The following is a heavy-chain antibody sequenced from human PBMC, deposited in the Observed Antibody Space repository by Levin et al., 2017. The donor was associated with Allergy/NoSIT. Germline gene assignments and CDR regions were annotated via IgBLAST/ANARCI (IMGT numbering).Heavy chain of an antibody. CDR2: ISSSSSYI. CDR3: ARDFGMVATSPYYYYGMDV. D-gene: IGHD5-12*01. V-gene: IGHV3-21*01. J-gene: IGHJ6*02. Sequence: GGSLRLSCAASGFTFSSYSMNWVRQAPGKGLGWVSSISSSSSYIYYADSVKGRFTISRDNAKNSLYLQMNSLRAEDTAVYYCARDFGMVATSPYYYYGMDVWGQGTTVTVSS. CDR1: GFTFSSYS.